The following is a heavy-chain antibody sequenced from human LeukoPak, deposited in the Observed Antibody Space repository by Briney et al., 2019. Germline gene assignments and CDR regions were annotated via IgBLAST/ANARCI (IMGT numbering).Heavy chain of an antibody. CDR1: GFTFSSYW. Sequence: PGGSLRLSCAASGFTFSSYWMSWVRQAPGKGLEWVANIKQDGSEKYYVDSVKGRFTISRDNAKNSLCLQMNSLRAEDTAVYYCASSTAYDFWSGYCFDYWGQGTLVTVSS. CDR3: ASSTAYDFWSGYCFDY. CDR2: IKQDGSEK. J-gene: IGHJ4*02. V-gene: IGHV3-7*01. D-gene: IGHD3-3*01.